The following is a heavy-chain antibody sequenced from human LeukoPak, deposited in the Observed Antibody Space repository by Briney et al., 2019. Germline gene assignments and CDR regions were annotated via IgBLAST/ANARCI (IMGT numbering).Heavy chain of an antibody. CDR1: GYTFTSYD. CDR2: MNPNSGNT. V-gene: IGHV1-8*01. J-gene: IGHJ4*02. Sequence: ASVKVSCKASGYTFTSYDINWVRQATGQVLEWMGWMNPNSGNTGYAQKFQGRVTMTRDTSISTAYMELSRLRSDDTAVYYCARAELYYYDSRTFDYWGQGTLVTVSS. D-gene: IGHD3-22*01. CDR3: ARAELYYYDSRTFDY.